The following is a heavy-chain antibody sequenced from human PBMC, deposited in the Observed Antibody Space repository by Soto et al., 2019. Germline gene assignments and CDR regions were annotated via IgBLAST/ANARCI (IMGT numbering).Heavy chain of an antibody. V-gene: IGHV1-69*13. D-gene: IGHD3-22*01. CDR2: IIPIFGTA. Sequence: ASVKVSCKASGGTFSSYAISWVRQAPGQGLEWMGGIIPIFGTANYAQKFQGRVTITADESTSTAYMELSSLRSEDTAVYYCARSLTYDSSGYYVDYWGQGTLVTVSS. CDR1: GGTFSSYA. J-gene: IGHJ4*02. CDR3: ARSLTYDSSGYYVDY.